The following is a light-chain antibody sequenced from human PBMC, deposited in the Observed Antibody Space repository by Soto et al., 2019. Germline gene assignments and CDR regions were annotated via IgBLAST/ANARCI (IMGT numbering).Light chain of an antibody. Sequence: EIVLTQSPGTLSLSPGERATLSYRASQSVSSSYLAWYQQKPGQAPRLLIYGASSRATGIPDRFSGSGSGIDFTLTISRLEPEDFAVYYCQQYGSSGWTFGQGTKVEIK. CDR2: GAS. J-gene: IGKJ1*01. CDR3: QQYGSSGWT. CDR1: QSVSSSY. V-gene: IGKV3-20*01.